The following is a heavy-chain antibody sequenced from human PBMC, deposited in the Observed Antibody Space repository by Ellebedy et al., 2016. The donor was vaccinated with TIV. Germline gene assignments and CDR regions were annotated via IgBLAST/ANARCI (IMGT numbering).Heavy chain of an antibody. CDR2: INADGGNP. CDR3: VREVPASGHALGY. J-gene: IGHJ4*02. Sequence: GGSLRLXXAASGFTFSHYYAHWVRQAPGQGLVWVSRINADGGNPIYADSVKGRVTISRDNAKNTVYLQMTSLRDEDTAVYYCVREVPASGHALGYWGQGTLVTVSS. D-gene: IGHD2-2*01. CDR1: GFTFSHYY. V-gene: IGHV3-74*01.